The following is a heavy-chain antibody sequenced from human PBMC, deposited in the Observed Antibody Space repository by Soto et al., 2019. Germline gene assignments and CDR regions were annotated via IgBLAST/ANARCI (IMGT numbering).Heavy chain of an antibody. CDR3: ARELNTDSSAYYSFAY. CDR2: VGTANDNT. D-gene: IGHD3-22*01. CDR1: GYTFTAYG. Sequence: QVQMVQSGPEVKMPGASVKVSCKTSGYTFTAYGLDWLRQAPGQRPERMGWVGTANDNTNYAEKYQGRVTMTKDTSTATTYMELRSLRSDDTAVYYCARELNTDSSAYYSFAYWGQGTMVTVSS. J-gene: IGHJ4*02. V-gene: IGHV1-18*01.